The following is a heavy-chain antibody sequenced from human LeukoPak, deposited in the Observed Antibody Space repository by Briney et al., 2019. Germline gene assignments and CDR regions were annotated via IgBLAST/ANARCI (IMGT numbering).Heavy chain of an antibody. D-gene: IGHD6-13*01. V-gene: IGHV4-39*07. J-gene: IGHJ6*03. Sequence: SETLSLTCTVSGGSISSSSYYWGWIRQPPGKGLEWIGSIYYSGSTYYNPSLKSRVTISVDTSKNQFSLKLSSVTAADTAVYYCARDPRGYSSSWDYYYYMDVWGKGTTVTVSS. CDR2: IYYSGST. CDR3: ARDPRGYSSSWDYYYYMDV. CDR1: GGSISSSSYY.